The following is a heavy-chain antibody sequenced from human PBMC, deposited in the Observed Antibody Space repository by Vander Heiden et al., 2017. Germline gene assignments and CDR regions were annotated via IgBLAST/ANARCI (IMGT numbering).Heavy chain of an antibody. J-gene: IGHJ4*02. Sequence: EVQLVESGGGLIQPGGSLRLSCAASGFTVSNNYMSWVSQAPGKGLGWVSVIYSDGRTYYADSVKGRFTISRDNSKNTVYLQMNSLRAEDTAVYYCAGTLQNCGGDCYPTGYFDYWGQGTLVTVSS. CDR1: GFTVSNNY. D-gene: IGHD2-21*02. CDR2: IYSDGRT. CDR3: AGTLQNCGGDCYPTGYFDY. V-gene: IGHV3-53*01.